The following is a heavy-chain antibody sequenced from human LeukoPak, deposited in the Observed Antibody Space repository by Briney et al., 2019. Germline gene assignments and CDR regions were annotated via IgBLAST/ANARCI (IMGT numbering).Heavy chain of an antibody. J-gene: IGHJ3*02. CDR2: INHSGST. CDR1: GGSFSGYY. D-gene: IGHD1-1*01. Sequence: PSETLSLTCAVYGGSFSGYYWSWIRQPPGKGLERIGEINHSGSTNYNPSLKSRVTMSVDTSKNQFSLKLSSVTAADTAVYYCARGAWNPYAFDIWGQGTMVTVSS. CDR3: ARGAWNPYAFDI. V-gene: IGHV4-34*01.